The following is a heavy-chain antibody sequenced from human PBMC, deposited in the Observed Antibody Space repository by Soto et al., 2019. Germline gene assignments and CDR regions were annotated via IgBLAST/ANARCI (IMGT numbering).Heavy chain of an antibody. CDR1: GGTFSSYA. CDR3: ARERAARSYYYYYGMDV. Sequence: QVQLVQSGAEVKKPGSSVKVSCKASGGTFSSYAISWVRQAPGQGLEWMGGLIPSFGTANYAEKFQGRVTITAAESTSTAYMELSSLRDEDTAVYYCARERAARSYYYYYGMDVWGQGNTVTVS. CDR2: LIPSFGTA. J-gene: IGHJ6*02. V-gene: IGHV1-69*12. D-gene: IGHD6-6*01.